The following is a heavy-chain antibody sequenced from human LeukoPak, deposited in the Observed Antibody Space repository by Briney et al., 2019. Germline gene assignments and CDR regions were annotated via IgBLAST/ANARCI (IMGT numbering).Heavy chain of an antibody. CDR1: GFTFSNYA. D-gene: IGHD4-11*01. CDR2: VNSDGGST. V-gene: IGHV3-23*01. J-gene: IGHJ4*02. Sequence: PGGSLRLSCAASGFTFSNYAMTRVRQAPGKGLEWVSGVNSDGGSTYYADSVRGRFTISRDNSKNTLYLQMNSLRAEDTAVYYCAKGISNPDYWGQGTLVTVSS. CDR3: AKGISNPDY.